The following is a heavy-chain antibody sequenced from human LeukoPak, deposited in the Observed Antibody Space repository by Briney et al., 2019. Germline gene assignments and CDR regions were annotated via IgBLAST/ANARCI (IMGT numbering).Heavy chain of an antibody. J-gene: IGHJ4*02. D-gene: IGHD6-19*01. CDR2: ISYDGSNK. CDR3: ARASGVKAGSDY. CDR1: GFTFSSYG. V-gene: IGHV3-30*03. Sequence: PGRSLRLSCAASGFTFSSYGMHWVRQAPGKGLEWVAVISYDGSNKYYADSVKGRFTISRDNSKNTLYLQMNSLRAEDTAVYYCARASGVKAGSDYWGQGTLVTVSS.